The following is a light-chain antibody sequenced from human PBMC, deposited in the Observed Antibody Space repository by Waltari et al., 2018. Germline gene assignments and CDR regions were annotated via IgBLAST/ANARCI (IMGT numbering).Light chain of an antibody. J-gene: IGLJ3*02. Sequence: QSALTHPASVSRSPGQSITLSGPGTSSYVGSLKYVSWYQQHPGKAPKPMIYDVSNRPSGVSNRFSGSKSGNTASLTISGLQAEDEADYYCTSYTSRSTVVFGGGTKLTVL. V-gene: IGLV2-14*03. CDR3: TSYTSRSTVV. CDR1: SSYVGSLKY. CDR2: DVS.